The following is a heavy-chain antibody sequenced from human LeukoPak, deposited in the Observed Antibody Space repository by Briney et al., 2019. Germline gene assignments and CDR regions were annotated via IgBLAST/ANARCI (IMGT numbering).Heavy chain of an antibody. Sequence: ASVKVSCKASGYTFTGYYIHWVRQAPGQGLEWMGWINPDSGDTNCAQKFQGRVTMTRDMSFSTVYMELNRLRSDDTAVYYCAKGRSRKTYYYYDARVDWGQGTPVTVSS. CDR2: INPDSGDT. CDR1: GYTFTGYY. CDR3: AKGRSRKTYYYYDARVD. J-gene: IGHJ1*01. V-gene: IGHV1-2*02. D-gene: IGHD3-10*01.